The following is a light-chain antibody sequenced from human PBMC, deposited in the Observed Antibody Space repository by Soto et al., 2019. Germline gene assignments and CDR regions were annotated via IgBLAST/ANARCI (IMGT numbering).Light chain of an antibody. Sequence: DIQMTQSPSSLSASVGDRVTITCRASQSIVTYLNWYQQRPGKVPKLLIYGASSLQCGVPSRFSGSGSGTDFTLTISSLQPEDFATYYCQQSYSVLWTFGQGTKVEIK. CDR2: GAS. CDR3: QQSYSVLWT. J-gene: IGKJ1*01. CDR1: QSIVTY. V-gene: IGKV1-39*01.